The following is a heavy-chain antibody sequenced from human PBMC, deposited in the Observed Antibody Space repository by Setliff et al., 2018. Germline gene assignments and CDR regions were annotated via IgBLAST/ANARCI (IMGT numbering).Heavy chain of an antibody. CDR1: GFTFSSYS. V-gene: IGHV3-21*01. J-gene: IGHJ3*02. Sequence: PGGSLRLSCAASGFTFSSYSMNWVRQAPGKGLEWVSSISSSSSYIYYAESVNGRFTISRDNAKNSLYLQMKSLRAEDTAVYYCASPSGSYVSDAFDIWGQGTMVTVSS. CDR3: ASPSGSYVSDAFDI. CDR2: ISSSSSYI. D-gene: IGHD1-26*01.